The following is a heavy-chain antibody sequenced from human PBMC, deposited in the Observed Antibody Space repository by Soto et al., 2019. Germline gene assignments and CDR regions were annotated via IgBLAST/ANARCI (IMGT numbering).Heavy chain of an antibody. CDR2: ISSNGDT. Sequence: EVQLAESGGGLVQPGESLRLSCAASGFTVSNYFMTWVRQAPGKGLEWVSVISSNGDTFYTDSVKGRFTISRDRSQNTLYLQMDSLRAEGTAVYYCARDVLGGAYDFWHGGQGSLVTVSS. D-gene: IGHD3-3*01. CDR3: ARDVLGGAYDFWH. J-gene: IGHJ4*02. V-gene: IGHV3-66*01. CDR1: GFTVSNYF.